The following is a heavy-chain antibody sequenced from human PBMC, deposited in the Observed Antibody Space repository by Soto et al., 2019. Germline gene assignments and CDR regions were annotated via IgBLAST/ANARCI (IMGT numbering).Heavy chain of an antibody. CDR3: ARENCSGGSCYSEGNDYGMDV. J-gene: IGHJ6*02. Sequence: QVQLVQSGAEVKKPGSSVKVSCKASGGTFSSYAISWVRQAPGQGLEWMGGIIPIFGTANYAQKFQGRVTITADESTSTAYMELSSLRSEDTTVYYCARENCSGGSCYSEGNDYGMDVWGQGTTVTVSS. V-gene: IGHV1-69*01. D-gene: IGHD2-15*01. CDR2: IIPIFGTA. CDR1: GGTFSSYA.